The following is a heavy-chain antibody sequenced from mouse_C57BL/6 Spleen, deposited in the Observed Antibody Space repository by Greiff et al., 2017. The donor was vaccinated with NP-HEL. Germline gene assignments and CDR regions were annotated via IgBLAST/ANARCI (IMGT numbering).Heavy chain of an antibody. CDR3: ARSGNYAMDY. Sequence: VQLQQSGPELVKPGASVKISCKASGYAFSSSWMNWVKQRPGKGLEWIGRIYPGDGDTNYNGKFKGKATLTADKSSSTAYMQISSLTSEDSAVYFCARSGNYAMDYWGQGTSVTVSS. D-gene: IGHD1-1*02. J-gene: IGHJ4*01. V-gene: IGHV1-82*01. CDR2: IYPGDGDT. CDR1: GYAFSSSW.